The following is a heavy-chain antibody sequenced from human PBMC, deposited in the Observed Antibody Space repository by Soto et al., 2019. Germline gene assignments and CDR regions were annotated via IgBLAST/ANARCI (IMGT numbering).Heavy chain of an antibody. V-gene: IGHV3-48*03. CDR3: ERGNTAMVRYYYYGMDV. CDR2: IGSSGSTI. D-gene: IGHD5-18*01. CDR1: GFPFSSYE. Sequence: GGSLRLSCAASGFPFSSYEMNWVRQAPGKGREWVSYIGSSGSTIYYADAVKGRFTISRDNAKNSLYLQMNSLRAEDTAVYYCERGNTAMVRYYYYGMDVWGQGT. J-gene: IGHJ6*02.